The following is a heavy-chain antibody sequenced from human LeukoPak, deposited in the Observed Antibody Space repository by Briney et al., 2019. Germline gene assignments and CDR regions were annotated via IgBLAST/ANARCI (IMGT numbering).Heavy chain of an antibody. V-gene: IGHV3-30*04. D-gene: IGHD2-2*01. Sequence: GGSLRLSCAASGFIFSTYSMHWVRQAPGKGLEWVAYISDDGSHRYYADSVKGRFTISRDSSKNTLYLEMNSLSAEDTAVYYCARGETSSYDYWGQGTLVTVSS. CDR2: ISDDGSHR. CDR1: GFIFSTYS. CDR3: ARGETSSYDY. J-gene: IGHJ4*02.